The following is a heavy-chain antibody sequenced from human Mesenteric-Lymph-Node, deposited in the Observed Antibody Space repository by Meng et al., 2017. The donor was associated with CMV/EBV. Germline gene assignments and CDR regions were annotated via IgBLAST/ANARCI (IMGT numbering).Heavy chain of an antibody. Sequence: QITLKESGPTLVKPTQTLTLTCTFSGFSLSTSGVGVGWNRQPPGKALEWLALIYWDDAKRYSPSLKSRLTITKDTSKNQVVLTVTNMDPVDTATYYCAHSSGIAAAGPFYFDYWGQGTLVTVSS. CDR1: GFSLSTSGVG. CDR3: AHSSGIAAAGPFYFDY. J-gene: IGHJ4*02. D-gene: IGHD6-13*01. CDR2: IYWDDAK. V-gene: IGHV2-5*02.